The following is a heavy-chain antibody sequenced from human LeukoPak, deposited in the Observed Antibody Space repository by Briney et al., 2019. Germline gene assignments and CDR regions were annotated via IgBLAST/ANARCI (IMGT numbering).Heavy chain of an antibody. D-gene: IGHD4-17*01. J-gene: IGHJ4*02. Sequence: GGSLRLSCAASGFTFSDYYMTWVRQAPGKGLEWVSGINWNGGNTGYADSVKGRFTISRDNAKNSLSLQMNSLRVEDTAWYYCARGGGDYVFDYWGQGTLVTVSS. CDR2: INWNGGNT. CDR1: GFTFSDYY. CDR3: ARGGGDYVFDY. V-gene: IGHV3-20*04.